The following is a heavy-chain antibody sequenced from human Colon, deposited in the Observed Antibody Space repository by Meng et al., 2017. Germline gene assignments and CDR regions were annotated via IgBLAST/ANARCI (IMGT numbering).Heavy chain of an antibody. CDR2: IHNSGKT. Sequence: QLTLQDSGPGLAKPSGTLSLTCTVSGASINIGSYYWAWVRQAPGKGLEWIGSIHNSGKTYYNSSLKSRVTILVDTSKNQFSLKLTSVTAADTAVYLCARLVTTVTTGNWFDPWGQGTLVTVSS. D-gene: IGHD4-17*01. V-gene: IGHV4-39*07. CDR1: GASINIGSYY. J-gene: IGHJ5*02. CDR3: ARLVTTVTTGNWFDP.